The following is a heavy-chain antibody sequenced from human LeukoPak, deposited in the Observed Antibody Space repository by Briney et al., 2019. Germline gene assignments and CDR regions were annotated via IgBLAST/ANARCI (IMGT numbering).Heavy chain of an antibody. V-gene: IGHV4-59*11. CDR3: AGDQLALNALNI. Sequence: SETLSLTCTVSGGSMSSHYWCWIRQPPGKGLEWLGYISYIGSTNYSPSLKSRVTISVDTSKNQFSLRLSSVTAADTAVYFCAGDQLALNALNIWGQGTMVSVSS. J-gene: IGHJ3*02. CDR2: ISYIGST. D-gene: IGHD1-1*01. CDR1: GGSMSSHY.